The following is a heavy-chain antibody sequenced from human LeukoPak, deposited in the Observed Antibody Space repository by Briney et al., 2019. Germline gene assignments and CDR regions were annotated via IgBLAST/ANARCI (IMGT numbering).Heavy chain of an antibody. J-gene: IGHJ3*02. CDR3: AREPPPADYDDAFDI. Sequence: ASVKVSCKASGYTFTGYYMHWVRQAPGQGLEWMGWINPNSGGTNYAQKFQGRVTMTRDTSISTAYMELSRLRSDDTAVYYCAREPPPADYDDAFDIWGQGTMVTVSS. CDR2: INPNSGGT. V-gene: IGHV1-2*02. D-gene: IGHD4-17*01. CDR1: GYTFTGYY.